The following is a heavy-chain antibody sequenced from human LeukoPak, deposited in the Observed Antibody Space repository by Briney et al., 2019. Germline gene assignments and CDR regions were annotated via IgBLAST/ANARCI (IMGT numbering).Heavy chain of an antibody. CDR2: INEDASKK. V-gene: IGHV3-7*01. D-gene: IGHD6-6*01. CDR1: GFTFSNYW. CDR3: ATSTYSSSPS. J-gene: IGHJ5*02. Sequence: PGGSLRLSCAASGFTFSNYWMIWVRKAPGKGLEWVANINEDASKKYYVDSVEGRFTISRDDAKNSLYLQMNSLRAEDTAMYYCATSTYSSSPSWGQGTLVTVSS.